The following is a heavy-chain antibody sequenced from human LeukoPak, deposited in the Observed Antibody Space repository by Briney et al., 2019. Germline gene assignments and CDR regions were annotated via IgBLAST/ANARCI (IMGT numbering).Heavy chain of an antibody. CDR2: INAGNGNT. D-gene: IGHD3-9*01. CDR1: GYTFTSYA. J-gene: IGHJ6*02. CDR3: ARVGLRYFDWFGSLMDV. V-gene: IGHV1-3*01. Sequence: ASVKVSCKASGYTFTSYAMHWVRQAPGQRLEWMGWINAGNGNTKYSQKFQGRVTITRDTSASTAYMELSSLRSEDTAVYYCARVGLRYFDWFGSLMDVWGQGTTVTVSS.